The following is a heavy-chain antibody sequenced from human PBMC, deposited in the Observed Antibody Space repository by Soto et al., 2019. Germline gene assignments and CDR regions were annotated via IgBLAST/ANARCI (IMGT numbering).Heavy chain of an antibody. CDR1: VYTFTCYY. D-gene: IGHD1-26*01. J-gene: IGHJ6*02. Sequence: XSVKVSCNASVYTFTCYYMHWVRQAPGQGLEWMGWINPNSGGTNYAQKFQGWVTMTRDTSISTAYMELSRLRSDDTAVYYCARGWDYYGMDVWGQGNTVTVSS. V-gene: IGHV1-2*04. CDR3: ARGWDYYGMDV. CDR2: INPNSGGT.